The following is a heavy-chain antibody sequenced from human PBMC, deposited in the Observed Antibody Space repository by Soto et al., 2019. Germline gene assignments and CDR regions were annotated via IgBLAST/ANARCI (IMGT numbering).Heavy chain of an antibody. CDR1: GYTFTTYA. CDR3: TRDKGYCSGASCYNPLFAY. V-gene: IGHV1-3*01. Sequence: ASVKVSCKASGYTFTTYAMHWVRQAPGQRPEWMGWINAGNGNTKYSQKFQGRVTITRDTSASTAYMELSSLRSEDTAVYYCTRDKGYCSGASCYNPLFAYWGQGTQVTVSS. D-gene: IGHD2-2*02. CDR2: INAGNGNT. J-gene: IGHJ4*02.